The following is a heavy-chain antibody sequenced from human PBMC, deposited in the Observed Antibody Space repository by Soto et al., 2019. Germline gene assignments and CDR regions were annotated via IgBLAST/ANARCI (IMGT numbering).Heavy chain of an antibody. Sequence: EVQLVESGGGVVRPGGSLKLSCAAPGFTFDDYGMSWVRQAPGKGLEWVSDINWNGGSIGYADSVKGRFTISRDNAKNSLYLQMNSLRAEDTALYYCAREGVGGNYEEYFFDYWGQGTLVTVSS. V-gene: IGHV3-20*04. J-gene: IGHJ4*02. CDR2: INWNGGSI. D-gene: IGHD1-26*01. CDR1: GFTFDDYG. CDR3: AREGVGGNYEEYFFDY.